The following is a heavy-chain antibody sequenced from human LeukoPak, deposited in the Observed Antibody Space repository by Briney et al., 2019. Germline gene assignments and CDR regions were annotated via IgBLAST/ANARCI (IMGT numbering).Heavy chain of an antibody. CDR2: ISAYNGNT. CDR1: GYTFTSYG. Sequence: ASVKVSCKASGYTFTSYGISWVRQAPGPGLEWMGWISAYNGNTNYAQKLQGRVTMTTDTSTSTAYMELRSLRSDDTAVYYCARAYDFWSGYYTGEWGQGTLVTISS. CDR3: ARAYDFWSGYYTGE. J-gene: IGHJ4*02. V-gene: IGHV1-18*01. D-gene: IGHD3-3*01.